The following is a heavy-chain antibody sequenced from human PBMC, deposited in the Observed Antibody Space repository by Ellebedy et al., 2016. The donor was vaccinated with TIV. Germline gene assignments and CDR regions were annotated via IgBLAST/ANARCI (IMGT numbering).Heavy chain of an antibody. D-gene: IGHD3-10*01. CDR2: IGDSGDST. V-gene: IGHV3-23*01. Sequence: GESLKISCAASGFTVSSNGMSWVRQAPGQGLQWVAGIGDSGDSTHYAYSVKGLFTISRDNSKNTLYLQMNSLRAEDTAIYYCARDSGWEHAYWGQGTLVTVSA. CDR1: GFTVSSNG. CDR3: ARDSGWEHAY. J-gene: IGHJ4*02.